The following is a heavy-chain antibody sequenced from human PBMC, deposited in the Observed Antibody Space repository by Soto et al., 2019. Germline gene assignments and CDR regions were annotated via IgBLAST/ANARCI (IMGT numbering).Heavy chain of an antibody. CDR2: IYHSGST. CDR3: ATYIAAAGYTFDT. CDR1: SGSISSSNW. D-gene: IGHD6-25*01. J-gene: IGHJ3*02. V-gene: IGHV4-4*02. Sequence: SETLSLTCDVSSGSISSSNWWSWVRQPPGKGLEWIGEIYHSGSTNYNPSLKSRVTISVDKSKNQFSLKLTSVTAADTAVYYCATYIAAAGYTFDTWGQGTKVTVSS.